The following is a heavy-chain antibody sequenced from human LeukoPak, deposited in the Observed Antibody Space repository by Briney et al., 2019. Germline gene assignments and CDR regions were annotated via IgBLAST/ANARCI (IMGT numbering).Heavy chain of an antibody. CDR2: IYHSGST. Sequence: SETLSLTCAVAGYSISSGYYWGWILQPPGKGLEWIVSIYHSGSTYYNPSLKSRVTISVDTSNIQFSMKLSSVTAADTGVYDCAREGYSGYDPKNYFDYWGQGTLVTVSS. CDR3: AREGYSGYDPKNYFDY. D-gene: IGHD5-12*01. V-gene: IGHV4-38-2*01. CDR1: GYSISSGYY. J-gene: IGHJ4*02.